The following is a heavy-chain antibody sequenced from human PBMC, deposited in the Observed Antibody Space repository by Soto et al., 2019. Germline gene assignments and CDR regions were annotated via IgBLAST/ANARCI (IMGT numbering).Heavy chain of an antibody. CDR1: GFTFSSYN. CDR2: ISSSGSTI. CDR3: ARDMFGERYGMDV. J-gene: IGHJ6*02. Sequence: LRLSCAAAGFTFSSYNMNWVRQAPGKGLEWVSYISSSGSTIYYADSVKGRFTISRDNAKNSLYLQVNSLRDEDTAVCYCARDMFGERYGMDVWGQGTTVTVSS. D-gene: IGHD3-10*02. V-gene: IGHV3-48*02.